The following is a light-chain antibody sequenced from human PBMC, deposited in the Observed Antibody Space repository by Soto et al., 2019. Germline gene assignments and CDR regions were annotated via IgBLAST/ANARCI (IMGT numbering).Light chain of an antibody. CDR2: GAS. Sequence: EIVFTHSPGTLSLSPGERATLSCRASQSVSSSNLAWYQQKPGQAPRLLIYGASSRATDIPDRFSGSGSGTDFTLTTSRLEPEDFGVYYCQQYGSSPITFGQGTRLEIK. CDR1: QSVSSSN. V-gene: IGKV3-20*01. CDR3: QQYGSSPIT. J-gene: IGKJ5*01.